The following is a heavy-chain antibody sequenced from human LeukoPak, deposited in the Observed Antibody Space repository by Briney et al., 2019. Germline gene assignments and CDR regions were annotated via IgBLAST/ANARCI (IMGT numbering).Heavy chain of an antibody. CDR1: GYSIRSGDY. J-gene: IGHJ4*02. Sequence: KPSETLSLTCAVSGYSIRSGDYWGWIRQSPGKGLEWIGSIYHSGSTHYNPSLKSRVTISVDTSKNQFSLMLSSVTAADTAVYYCARHGWELNFDYWGQGTLVTVSS. CDR3: ARHGWELNFDY. D-gene: IGHD1-26*01. CDR2: IYHSGST. V-gene: IGHV4-38-2*01.